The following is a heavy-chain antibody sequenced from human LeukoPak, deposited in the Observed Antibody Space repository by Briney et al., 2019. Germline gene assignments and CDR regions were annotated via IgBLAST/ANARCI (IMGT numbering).Heavy chain of an antibody. Sequence: TGGSLRLSCAASGFTFSSSWMSWVRQAPGKGLEWVANIKSDGSETNYVDSVKGRFTVSRDNAKNSLYLQINNLRAEDTAVYYCARGYGGNHKWGQGTLVTVSS. D-gene: IGHD1-14*01. J-gene: IGHJ4*02. CDR3: ARGYGGNHK. V-gene: IGHV3-7*01. CDR2: IKSDGSET. CDR1: GFTFSSSW.